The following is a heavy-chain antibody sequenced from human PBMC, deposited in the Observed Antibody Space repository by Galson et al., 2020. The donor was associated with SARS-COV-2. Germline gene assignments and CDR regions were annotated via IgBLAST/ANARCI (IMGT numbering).Heavy chain of an antibody. J-gene: IGHJ4*02. CDR1: GFTFSSYS. V-gene: IGHV3-21*01. CDR2: ISSSSSYI. Sequence: PGGSLRLSCAASGFTFSSYSMNWVRQAPGKGLEWVSSISSSSSYIYYADSVKGRFTISRDNAKNSLYLQMNSLRAEDTAVYYCARDPFVHYDILTGYYSPPDYWGQGTLVTVSS. CDR3: ARDPFVHYDILTGYYSPPDY. D-gene: IGHD3-9*01.